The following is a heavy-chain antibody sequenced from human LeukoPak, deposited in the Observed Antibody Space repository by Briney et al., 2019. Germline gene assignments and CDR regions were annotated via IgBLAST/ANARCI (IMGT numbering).Heavy chain of an antibody. V-gene: IGHV3-30*14. CDR2: ISYDGITE. Sequence: GGSLRLSCEASGFAFSSSAMHWVRQAPGKGLEWVSLISYDGITEDYSDSVKGRFTISRDNSKNTLYLQMNSLRAEDTAVYYCARRAGAYSHPYDYWGQGTLVTVSS. CDR1: GFAFSSSA. J-gene: IGHJ4*02. CDR3: ARRAGAYSHPYDY. D-gene: IGHD4/OR15-4a*01.